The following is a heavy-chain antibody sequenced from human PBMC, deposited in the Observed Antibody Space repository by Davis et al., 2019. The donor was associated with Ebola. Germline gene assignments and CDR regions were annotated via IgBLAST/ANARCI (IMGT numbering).Heavy chain of an antibody. V-gene: IGHV1-2*04. CDR1: GYAFTSYD. D-gene: IGHD2-15*01. Sequence: AASVKVSCKASGYAFTSYDINWVRQAPGQGLEWMGWINPNSGGTNYAQKFQGWVTMTRDTSISTTYMELSRLRSDDTAVYYCARGLKGYCSGGSCYSGYRKYNWFDPWGQGTLVTVSS. CDR3: ARGLKGYCSGGSCYSGYRKYNWFDP. J-gene: IGHJ5*02. CDR2: INPNSGGT.